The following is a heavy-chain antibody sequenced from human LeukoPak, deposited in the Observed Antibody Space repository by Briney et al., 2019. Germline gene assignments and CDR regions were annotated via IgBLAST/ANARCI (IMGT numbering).Heavy chain of an antibody. Sequence: GGSLRLSCAASGFTFSSYAMSWVRQAPGKGLEWVSAISGSGGSTYYADSVKGRFTISRDNSKNTLYLQMNSLRAEDTAVYYCAKGPKHYYDSSGYLDYWGQGTLVTVSS. V-gene: IGHV3-23*01. CDR3: AKGPKHYYDSSGYLDY. CDR1: GFTFSSYA. J-gene: IGHJ4*02. D-gene: IGHD3-22*01. CDR2: ISGSGGST.